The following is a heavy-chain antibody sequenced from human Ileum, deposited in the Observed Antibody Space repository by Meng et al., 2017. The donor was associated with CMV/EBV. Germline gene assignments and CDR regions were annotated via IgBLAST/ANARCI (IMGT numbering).Heavy chain of an antibody. CDR2: INLSGGTT. D-gene: IGHD3-3*01. Sequence: SGCPFFTSDYMHWVRQAPGQGLEWMGLINLSGGTTIYAQKFRGRVTMTRDASTGTVYMDLRDLRSEDAAMYYCVRSETYYDFWTDYWGQGTLVTVSS. CDR1: GCPFFTSDY. V-gene: IGHV1-46*01. J-gene: IGHJ4*02. CDR3: VRSETYYDFWTDY.